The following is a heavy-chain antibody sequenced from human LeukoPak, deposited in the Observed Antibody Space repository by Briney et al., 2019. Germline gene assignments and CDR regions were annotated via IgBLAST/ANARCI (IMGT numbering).Heavy chain of an antibody. Sequence: GASVKVSCKASGYTFTGYFIHWVRQAPGQGLEWMGWINPNGGGPNYAQKFQGRVTMTRDTSISTAYMELSRLRSDDTAVYYCARWEFGSGWYGEPFDYWGQGTLVTVSS. CDR1: GYTFTGYF. CDR3: ARWEFGSGWYGEPFDY. D-gene: IGHD6-19*01. V-gene: IGHV1-2*02. J-gene: IGHJ4*02. CDR2: INPNGGGP.